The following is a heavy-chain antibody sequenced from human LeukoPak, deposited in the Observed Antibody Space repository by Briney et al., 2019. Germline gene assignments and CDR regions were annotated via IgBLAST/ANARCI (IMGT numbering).Heavy chain of an antibody. Sequence: SETLSLTCTVSGGSISSSSYYWGWIRQPPGKGLEWIGSIYYSGSTYYNPSLKSRVTISVDTSKNQFSLKLSSVTAADTAVYYCARDKGSSSWSQQGGNFDYWGQGTLVTVSS. J-gene: IGHJ4*02. D-gene: IGHD6-13*01. CDR1: GGSISSSSYY. CDR2: IYYSGST. CDR3: ARDKGSSSWSQQGGNFDY. V-gene: IGHV4-39*02.